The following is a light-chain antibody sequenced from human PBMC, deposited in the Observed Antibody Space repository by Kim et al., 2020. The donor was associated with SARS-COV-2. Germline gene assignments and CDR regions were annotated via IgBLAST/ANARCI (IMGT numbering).Light chain of an antibody. J-gene: IGLJ2*01. CDR3: QSYDSSLSGSRV. V-gene: IGLV1-40*01. CDR1: SSNIGAGYD. CDR2: GNS. Sequence: QSVLTQPPSVSGAPGQRVTISCTWSSSNIGAGYDVHWYQQLPGTAPKLLIYGNSNRPSGVPDRLSGSKSGTSASLAITGLQAEDEADYYCQSYDSSLSGSRVFGGGTQLTVL.